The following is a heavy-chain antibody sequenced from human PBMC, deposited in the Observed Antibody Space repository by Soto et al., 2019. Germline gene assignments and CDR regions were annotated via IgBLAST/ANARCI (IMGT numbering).Heavy chain of an antibody. CDR3: ARGQQYYFDY. V-gene: IGHV3-66*01. D-gene: IGHD6-13*01. Sequence: VQLVESGGGLVQPGGSLRLSCAASGFTVSRNYLSWVRQAPGKGLAWVSVIYSGGTTDYADSVKGRFTISRDNSKNTVYLQMNSLRAEDTAVYYCARGQQYYFDYWGQGALVTVSS. J-gene: IGHJ4*02. CDR2: IYSGGTT. CDR1: GFTVSRNY.